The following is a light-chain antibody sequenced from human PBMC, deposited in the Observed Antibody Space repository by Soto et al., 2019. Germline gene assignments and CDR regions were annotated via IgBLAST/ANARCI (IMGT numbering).Light chain of an antibody. CDR1: SSDVGSYNR. CDR3: NSYTGSSTYV. V-gene: IGLV2-18*02. CDR2: EVS. Sequence: SALPQPPSVSGSPGQSVAISCTGTSSDVGSYNRVSWYQQPPGAAPKLMIYEVSNRPSGVPDRFSGSKSGNTASLTISGLQAEDEADYYCNSYTGSSTYVFGTGTKLTVL. J-gene: IGLJ1*01.